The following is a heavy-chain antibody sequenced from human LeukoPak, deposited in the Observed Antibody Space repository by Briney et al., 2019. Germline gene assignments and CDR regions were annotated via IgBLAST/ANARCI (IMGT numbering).Heavy chain of an antibody. D-gene: IGHD3/OR15-3a*01. V-gene: IGHV3-66*01. CDR3: ARDKDWSFDN. J-gene: IGHJ4*02. CDR1: GFTVSSNY. Sequence: GGSLRLSCAASGFTVSSNYMSWVRQAPGKGLEWVSVIYSGGSTYYADSVKGRFTISRDSAKNSLYLQMNSLRDEDTAVYYCARDKDWSFDNWGQGILVTVSS. CDR2: IYSGGST.